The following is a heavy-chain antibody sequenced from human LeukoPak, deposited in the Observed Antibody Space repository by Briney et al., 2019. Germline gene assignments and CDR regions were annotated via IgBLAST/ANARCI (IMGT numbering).Heavy chain of an antibody. CDR1: GFTFSDYW. V-gene: IGHV3-74*01. Sequence: GGSLRLSCAASGFTFSDYWMHWVRQAPGKGLVWVSRVNRDGSSTSYADSVKGRFTISRDNAKNTLSLQMNSLRAEDMAVYYCARDRSISAAGDTYWGQGTLVTVSS. CDR2: VNRDGSST. D-gene: IGHD6-13*01. J-gene: IGHJ4*02. CDR3: ARDRSISAAGDTY.